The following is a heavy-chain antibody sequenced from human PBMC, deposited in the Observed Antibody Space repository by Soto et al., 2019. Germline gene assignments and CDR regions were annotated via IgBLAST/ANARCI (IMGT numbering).Heavy chain of an antibody. CDR2: IWYDGSNK. D-gene: IGHD6-13*01. CDR3: ARESIAAAGFGY. Sequence: PGGSLRLSCAASGFTFSSYGMHWVRQAPGKGLEWVAVIWYDGSNKYYADSVKGRFTISRDNSKNTLYLQMNSLRAEDTAVYYCARESIAAAGFGYWGQETLVTVSS. V-gene: IGHV3-33*01. CDR1: GFTFSSYG. J-gene: IGHJ4*02.